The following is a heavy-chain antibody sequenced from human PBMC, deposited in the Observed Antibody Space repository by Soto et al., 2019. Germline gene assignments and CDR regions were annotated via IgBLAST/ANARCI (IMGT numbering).Heavy chain of an antibody. D-gene: IGHD2-2*01. CDR1: GGSISSGGYY. CDR3: ARDSGVVCSSTSCSWFDP. CDR2: IYYSGST. Sequence: QVQLQESGPGLVKPSQTLSLTCTVSGGSISSGGYYWSWIRQHPGKGLEWIGYIYYSGSTYYNPSLKSRVTISVDTSKNQFSLKLSSVTAAYTAVYYCARDSGVVCSSTSCSWFDPWGQGTLVTVSS. J-gene: IGHJ5*02. V-gene: IGHV4-31*03.